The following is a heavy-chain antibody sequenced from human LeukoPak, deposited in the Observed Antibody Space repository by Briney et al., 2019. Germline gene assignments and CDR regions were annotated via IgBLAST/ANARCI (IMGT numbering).Heavy chain of an antibody. D-gene: IGHD3-22*01. CDR2: IYSGGST. V-gene: IGHV3-53*01. Sequence: GGSLRLSCAASGFTVSSNYMSWVRQAPGKGLEWVSVIYSGGSTYYADSVKGRFTISRDNSKNTLYLQMNSLRAEDTAVYYCARVVEDYYDSSGYCRNWGQGTLVTVSS. J-gene: IGHJ4*02. CDR1: GFTVSSNY. CDR3: ARVVEDYYDSSGYCRN.